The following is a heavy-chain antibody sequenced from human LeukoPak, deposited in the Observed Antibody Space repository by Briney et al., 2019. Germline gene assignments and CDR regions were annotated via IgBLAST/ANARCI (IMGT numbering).Heavy chain of an antibody. CDR3: ARRGSGSRGDFDY. J-gene: IGHJ4*02. CDR1: GRSISTSSYY. CDR2: IYYSGTT. Sequence: SETLSLTCTVSGRSISTSSYYCGWIRQPPGKGLEWIGTIYYSGTTYYNPSLKSRVTISVDTSKNQFSLKLSSVTAADTAVYYCARRGSGSRGDFDYWGQRTLVTVSS. V-gene: IGHV4-39*01. D-gene: IGHD2-15*01.